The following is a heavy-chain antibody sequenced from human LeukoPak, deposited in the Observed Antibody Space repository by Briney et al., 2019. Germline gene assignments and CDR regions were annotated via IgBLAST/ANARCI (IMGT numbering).Heavy chain of an antibody. V-gene: IGHV1-18*01. CDR3: ARDVTIFGVATGLAY. J-gene: IGHJ4*02. D-gene: IGHD3-3*01. CDR1: GYTFSNYA. CDR2: ISTYNGNT. Sequence: ASVKVSCKASGYTFSNYAINWVRQAPGQGLEWMGWISTYNGNTNYAQKLQDRVTMTTDTSTSTAYMELRSLRSDDTAMYYCARDVTIFGVATGLAYWGQGTLVTVSS.